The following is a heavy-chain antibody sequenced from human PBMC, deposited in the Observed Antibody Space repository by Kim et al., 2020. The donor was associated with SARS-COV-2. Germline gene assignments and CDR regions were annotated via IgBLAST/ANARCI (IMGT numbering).Heavy chain of an antibody. J-gene: IGHJ5*02. CDR1: GSTFSSYW. D-gene: IGHD2-15*01. CDR2: IKSDGRDT. CDR3: ARGSFQKGFDP. V-gene: IGHV3-74*01. Sequence: GGSLRLSCEASGSTFSSYWTTWVRQGPGKGLVWFSRIKSDGRDTHYADSVKGRFTISRDNAKKTLHLQLNSLGVEDTAIYYCARGSFQKGFDPWGQGTLVTVSS.